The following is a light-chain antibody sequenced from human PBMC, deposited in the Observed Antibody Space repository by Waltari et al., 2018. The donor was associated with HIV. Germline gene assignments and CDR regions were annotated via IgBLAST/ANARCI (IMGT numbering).Light chain of an antibody. CDR2: AVS. CDR1: SSDVGGYNY. V-gene: IGLV2-14*01. CDR3: SSYTSSSTNYV. Sequence: QSALTQPASVSGSPGQSITISCTGTSSDVGGYNYVSWYQQHPGKAPKLMIYAVSKRPSGVSNRSSGSKSGNTASLTISGLQAEDEADYYCSSYTSSSTNYVFGTGTKVTVL. J-gene: IGLJ1*01.